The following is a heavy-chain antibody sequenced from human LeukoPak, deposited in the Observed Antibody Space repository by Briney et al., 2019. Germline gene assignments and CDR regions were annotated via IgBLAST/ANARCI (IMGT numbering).Heavy chain of an antibody. V-gene: IGHV3-53*04. J-gene: IGHJ5*02. D-gene: IGHD2-2*01. CDR3: ARSRYCSSTSCPYHWFDP. CDR1: GFTVSSNY. Sequence: GGSLRLSCAASGFTVSSNYMSWVRQAPGKGLEWVSVIYSGGSTYYADSVKGRFTISRHNSKNTLYLQMNSLGAEDTAVYYCARSRYCSSTSCPYHWFDPWGQGTLVTVSS. CDR2: IYSGGST.